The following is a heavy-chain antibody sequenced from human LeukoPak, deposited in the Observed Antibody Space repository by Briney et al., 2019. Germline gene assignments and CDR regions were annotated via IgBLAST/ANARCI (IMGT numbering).Heavy chain of an antibody. D-gene: IGHD3-10*01. J-gene: IGHJ5*02. CDR1: GGSISSYY. CDR3: ARDSGTTGEVKFDP. CDR2: IYYSGST. V-gene: IGHV4-59*01. Sequence: PSETLSLTCTVSGGSISSYYWNWIRQPPGKGLEWIGYIYYSGSTNYNPSLKSRVTISVDTSKNQFSLKLSSVTAADTAVYYCARDSGTTGEVKFDPWGQGILVTVSS.